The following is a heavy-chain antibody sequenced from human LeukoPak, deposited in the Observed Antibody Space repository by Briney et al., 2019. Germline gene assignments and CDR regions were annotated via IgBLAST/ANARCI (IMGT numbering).Heavy chain of an antibody. Sequence: PSETLSLTCTVSGYSISSGYYWGWTRQPPGKGLEWIGSIYHSGSTYYNPSLKSRVTISVDTSKNQFSLKLSSVTAADTAVYYCAREFLVTAAGTKPFDYWGQGTLVTASS. CDR2: IYHSGST. D-gene: IGHD6-13*01. J-gene: IGHJ4*02. CDR1: GYSISSGYY. CDR3: AREFLVTAAGTKPFDY. V-gene: IGHV4-38-2*02.